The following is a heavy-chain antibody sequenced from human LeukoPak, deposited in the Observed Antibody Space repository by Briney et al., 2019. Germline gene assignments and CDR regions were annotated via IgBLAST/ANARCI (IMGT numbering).Heavy chain of an antibody. D-gene: IGHD2-15*01. J-gene: IGHJ6*03. CDR3: ARDSQDRRYYYYYMDV. Sequence: LETLSLTCTVSGGSISSYYWSWIRQPAGKGLEWIGRIYTSGSTNYNPSLKSRVTMSVGTSKNQFSLKLSSVTAADTAVYYCARDSQDRRYYYYYMDVWGKGTTVTISS. CDR1: GGSISSYY. CDR2: IYTSGST. V-gene: IGHV4-4*07.